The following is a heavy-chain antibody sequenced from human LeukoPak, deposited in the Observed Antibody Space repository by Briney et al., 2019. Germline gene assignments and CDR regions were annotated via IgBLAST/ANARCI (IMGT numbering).Heavy chain of an antibody. D-gene: IGHD6-19*01. J-gene: IGHJ4*02. CDR1: GGSISSGDYY. Sequence: PSETLSLTCTVSGGSISSGDYYWIWIRQPPGKGLEWIGYIYYSGSTYYNPSLKSRVTISVDTSKNQFSLKLSSVTAADTAVYYCARGRRLTAFDYSGQGTLVTVSS. CDR2: IYYSGST. V-gene: IGHV4-30-4*01. CDR3: ARGRRLTAFDY.